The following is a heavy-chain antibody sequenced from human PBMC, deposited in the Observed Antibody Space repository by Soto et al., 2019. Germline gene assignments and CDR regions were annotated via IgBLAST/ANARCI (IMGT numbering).Heavy chain of an antibody. D-gene: IGHD1-1*01. CDR3: ARVLGYGWFDP. CDR1: GFTFSSYW. J-gene: IGHJ5*02. CDR2: IKPDGTEI. V-gene: IGHV3-7*01. Sequence: EVQLVESGGGLVQPGGSLRLSCAASGFTFSSYWMGWVRQAPGKGLEWVANIKPDGTEIYYVDSVKGRFTISRDNAKNSLYLQMNSLRAEDTAVYYCARVLGYGWFDPWGQGTLVTVSS.